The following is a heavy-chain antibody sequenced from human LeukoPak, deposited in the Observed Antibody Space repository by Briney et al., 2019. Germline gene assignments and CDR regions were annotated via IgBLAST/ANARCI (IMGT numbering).Heavy chain of an antibody. CDR3: ARDGRNCSGGSCPNDAFDI. D-gene: IGHD2-15*01. CDR1: GFTVSSNY. J-gene: IGHJ3*02. Sequence: GGSLRLSCAASGFTVSSNYMSWVRQAPGKGLEWVSVIYSGGSTYYADSVKGRFTISRDNSKNTLYLQMNSLRAEDTAVYYCARDGRNCSGGSCPNDAFDIWGQGTMVTVSS. CDR2: IYSGGST. V-gene: IGHV3-66*01.